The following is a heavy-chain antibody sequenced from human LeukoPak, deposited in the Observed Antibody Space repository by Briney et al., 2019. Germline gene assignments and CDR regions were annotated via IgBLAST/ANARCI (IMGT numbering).Heavy chain of an antibody. J-gene: IGHJ6*02. CDR1: GYTFSGYY. CDR2: INPNSGGT. Sequence: ASVKVSCKASGYTFSGYYMHWVRQAPGQGLEWMGWINPNSGGTNYAQKFQGRVTMTRDTSISTAYMELSRLRSDDTAVYYCARVKVFLGTSAMDVWGQGTTVTVSS. V-gene: IGHV1-2*02. CDR3: ARVKVFLGTSAMDV.